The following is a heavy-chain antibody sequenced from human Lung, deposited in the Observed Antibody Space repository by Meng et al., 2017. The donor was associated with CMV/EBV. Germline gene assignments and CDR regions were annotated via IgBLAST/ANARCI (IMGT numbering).Heavy chain of an antibody. J-gene: IGHJ4*02. D-gene: IGHD2-2*01. V-gene: IGHV3-23*03. Sequence: GESXKISCAASGFTFSNYAMRWVRQAPGKGLEWVSVIYSGGSSTYYADSVKGRFTISRDNSKNTLYLQMNSLRAEDTAVYYFAKVRGYCSSTSCYPLHYWGQGXLVTVSS. CDR3: AKVRGYCSSTSCYPLHY. CDR1: GFTFSNYA. CDR2: IYSGGSST.